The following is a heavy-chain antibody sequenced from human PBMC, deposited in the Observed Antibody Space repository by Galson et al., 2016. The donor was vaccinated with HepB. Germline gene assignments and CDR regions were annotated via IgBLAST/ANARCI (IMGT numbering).Heavy chain of an antibody. J-gene: IGHJ5*02. CDR3: ARGPRPPNNRLDP. Sequence: QSGAEVKKPGESLKISCKGSGYRFTSYWIGWVRQMPGKGLEWMGIIYPADSDTRYSPSFQGQVTISADESISTAYLQWSSLKASDTAMYYCARGPRPPNNRLDPWGQGTLVTVSS. CDR2: IYPADSDT. V-gene: IGHV5-51*01. D-gene: IGHD1/OR15-1a*01. CDR1: GYRFTSYW.